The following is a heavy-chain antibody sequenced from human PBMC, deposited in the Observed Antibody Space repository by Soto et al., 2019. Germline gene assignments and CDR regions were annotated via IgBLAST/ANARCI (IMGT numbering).Heavy chain of an antibody. V-gene: IGHV1-18*01. J-gene: IGHJ6*02. CDR2: ISTYTGNT. CDR3: ARGYYYGSGRPTPGGMDV. D-gene: IGHD3-10*01. Sequence: QVHLVQSGAEVKKPGASVKVSCKASGYTFTNYDINWVRQAPGQGLERMGWISTYTGNTKYAQKLQGRVTMTTDTSRSTAYMELRSLRSDDTAVYYCARGYYYGSGRPTPGGMDVWGQGTTVTVSS. CDR1: GYTFTNYD.